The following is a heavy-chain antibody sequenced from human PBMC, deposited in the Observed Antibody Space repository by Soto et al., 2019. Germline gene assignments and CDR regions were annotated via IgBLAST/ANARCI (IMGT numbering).Heavy chain of an antibody. CDR3: ARSHSYLLSSEIDS. CDR1: GFTFSSYD. CDR2: IGTAGDT. Sequence: HPGGSLRLSCAASGFTFSSYDMHWVRQATGKGLEWVSAIGTAGDTYYPGSVKGRFTISRENAKNSLYLQMNSLRAEDTAVYYCARSHSYLLSSEIDSLGQGTVLTVSA. D-gene: IGHD3-10*01. J-gene: IGHJ4*02. V-gene: IGHV3-13*01.